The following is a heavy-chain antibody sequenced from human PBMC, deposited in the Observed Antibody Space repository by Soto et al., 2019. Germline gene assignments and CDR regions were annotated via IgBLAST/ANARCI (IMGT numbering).Heavy chain of an antibody. V-gene: IGHV1-58*01. D-gene: IGHD3-3*01. J-gene: IGHJ4*01. CDR1: GVTLMTST. CDR2: IVVGSGNT. CDR3: AAGDYHDTSGYSPDY. Sequence: ASVKVSCKAAGVTLMTSTVQWVRQARGQPLEWLGWIVVGSGNTIYAQNLQERVTFTRDESTSTAYMELSSLRFEDTGVYYCAAGDYHDTSGYSPDYWG.